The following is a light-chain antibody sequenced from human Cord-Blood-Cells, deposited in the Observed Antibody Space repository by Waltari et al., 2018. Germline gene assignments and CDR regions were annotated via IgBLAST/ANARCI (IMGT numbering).Light chain of an antibody. Sequence: DIQMTQSPSSLSASVGDRVTTTCRASQSFSSYLNCYQQKPGKDPKLLIYAASSLQSGVPSRCSGSGSGTDFTLTISSLQPEDFATYYCQQSYSTPPRTFGQGTKVEIK. V-gene: IGKV1-39*01. J-gene: IGKJ1*01. CDR1: QSFSSY. CDR3: QQSYSTPPRT. CDR2: AAS.